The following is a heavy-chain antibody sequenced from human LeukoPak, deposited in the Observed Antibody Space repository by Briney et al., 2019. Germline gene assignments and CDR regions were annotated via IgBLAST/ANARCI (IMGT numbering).Heavy chain of an antibody. Sequence: AGSLRLSCAASGFTFSSYAMSWVRQAPGKGREWVSGISGSGSSTYYADSVKGRFTISRDTSKNTLYLQMNSLRAEDTAVYYCATLSGDSHGYDYWGLGTLVTVSS. J-gene: IGHJ4*02. V-gene: IGHV3-23*01. CDR3: ATLSGDSHGYDY. D-gene: IGHD5-18*01. CDR1: GFTFSSYA. CDR2: ISGSGSST.